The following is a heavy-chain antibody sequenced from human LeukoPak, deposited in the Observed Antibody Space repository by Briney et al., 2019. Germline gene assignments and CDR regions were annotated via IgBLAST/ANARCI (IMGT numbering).Heavy chain of an antibody. CDR1: GYSFTSYW. Sequence: GESLKISCKGSGYSFTSYWIGWVRQMPGKGLEWMGIIYPGDSDTRYSPSFQGQVTISADKSISTAYLQWSSLKASDTAMYYCARHGPRGWFGEQPADYWGQGTLVTVSS. D-gene: IGHD3-10*01. J-gene: IGHJ4*02. CDR3: ARHGPRGWFGEQPADY. V-gene: IGHV5-51*01. CDR2: IYPGDSDT.